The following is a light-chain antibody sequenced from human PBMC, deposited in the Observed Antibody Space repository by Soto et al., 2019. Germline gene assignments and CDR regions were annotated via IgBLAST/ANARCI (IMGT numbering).Light chain of an antibody. CDR3: AAWDDSLSGYYV. V-gene: IGLV1-47*01. CDR2: RSN. Sequence: QSVLTQPPSASGTPGQRVTISCSGSSSNIGSNYVYWFQQLPGTAPKLLIYRSNQRPSGVPDRFSGSKSDTSASLAISGLRSEDEAEYYCAAWDDSLSGYYVFGTGTKLTVL. J-gene: IGLJ1*01. CDR1: SSNIGSNY.